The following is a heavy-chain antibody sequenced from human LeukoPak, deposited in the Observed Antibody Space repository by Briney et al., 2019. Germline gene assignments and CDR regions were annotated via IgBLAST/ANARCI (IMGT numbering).Heavy chain of an antibody. CDR2: IYYRGST. V-gene: IGHV4-39*01. J-gene: IGHJ4*02. D-gene: IGHD1-26*01. CDR3: ATEWEQLIRTGNFDY. Sequence: SETLSLTCTASGGPISSSNYYWGWIRQPPGKGLEWIGSIYYRGSTYYNLSLKSRVTISVDTSKNQFSLTLNSVTAADTAVYYCATEWEQLIRTGNFDYWGQGTLVTVSS. CDR1: GGPISSSNYY.